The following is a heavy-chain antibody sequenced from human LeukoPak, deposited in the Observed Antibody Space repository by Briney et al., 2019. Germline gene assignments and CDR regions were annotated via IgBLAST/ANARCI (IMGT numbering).Heavy chain of an antibody. Sequence: PGGSLRLSCAASGFTFSSYAMHWVRQAPGKGLEWVAVISYDGSNKYYADSVKGRFTISRDNSKNTLYLQMNSLRAEDSAVYYRARVLLWFGEFDYWGQGTLVTVSS. J-gene: IGHJ4*02. CDR3: ARVLLWFGEFDY. D-gene: IGHD3-10*01. V-gene: IGHV3-30*01. CDR2: ISYDGSNK. CDR1: GFTFSSYA.